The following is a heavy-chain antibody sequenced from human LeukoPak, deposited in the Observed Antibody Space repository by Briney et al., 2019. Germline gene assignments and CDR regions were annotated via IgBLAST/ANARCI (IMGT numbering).Heavy chain of an antibody. CDR1: GFTFSSYG. J-gene: IGHJ4*02. CDR3: ARDPAYHVVVVAATPDFGFDY. CDR2: ISYDGSNK. D-gene: IGHD2-15*01. V-gene: IGHV3-30*03. Sequence: GGSLRLSCAASGFTFSSYGMHWVRQAPGKGLEWVAVISYDGSNKYYADSVKGRFTISRDNSKNTLYLQMNSLRAEDTAVYYCARDPAYHVVVVAATPDFGFDYWGQGTLVTVSS.